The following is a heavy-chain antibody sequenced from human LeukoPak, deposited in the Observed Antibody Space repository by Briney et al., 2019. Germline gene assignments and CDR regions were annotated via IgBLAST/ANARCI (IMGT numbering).Heavy chain of an antibody. CDR2: ISSTSNTI. V-gene: IGHV3-48*02. D-gene: IGHD3-10*01. CDR1: GSTFSSYS. J-gene: IGHJ4*02. CDR3: ARDVGHFDY. Sequence: PGGSLRLSWAASGSTFSSYSMNWVRQAPGKGLEWVSYISSTSNTIYYADSVRGRFTISRDNARNSLYLQTNSLRDEDTAVYYCARDVGHFDYWGQGTLVTVSS.